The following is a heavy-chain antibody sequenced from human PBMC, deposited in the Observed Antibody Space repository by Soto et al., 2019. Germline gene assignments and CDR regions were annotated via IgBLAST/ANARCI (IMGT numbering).Heavy chain of an antibody. V-gene: IGHV1-2*02. J-gene: IGHJ5*02. Sequence: QVQLVQSGAEVKKPGASVKVSCRASGYTFTGYFMHWVRQAPGQGLEGMGWINPNSGATKYAQKFQGRVTLSRDTSIRTAYMELSGLRSDDTAVYYCARGGGTILAPLPWGQGTLVTVSS. CDR1: GYTFTGYF. D-gene: IGHD3-3*01. CDR3: ARGGGTILAPLP. CDR2: INPNSGAT.